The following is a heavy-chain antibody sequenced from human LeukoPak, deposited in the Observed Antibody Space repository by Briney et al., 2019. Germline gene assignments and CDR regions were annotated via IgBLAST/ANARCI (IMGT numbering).Heavy chain of an antibody. CDR2: IIPIFGTA. CDR1: GGTFSSYA. CDR3: ARLPGTSYYMDV. J-gene: IGHJ6*03. D-gene: IGHD1-1*01. Sequence: SVKVSCKASGGTFSSYAISWVRQAPGQGLEWMGRIIPIFGTANYAQKFQGRVTITTDESTSTAYMELSSLRSEDTAVYYCARLPGTSYYMDVWGKGTTVTVSS. V-gene: IGHV1-69*05.